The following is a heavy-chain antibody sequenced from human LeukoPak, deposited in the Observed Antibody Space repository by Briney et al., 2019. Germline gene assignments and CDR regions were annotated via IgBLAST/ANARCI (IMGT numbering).Heavy chain of an antibody. Sequence: ASVKYSCKASGYTYTGDYMHWVRHAPGQRLERMGWINPNSGGTNYAQKFQGRVTMTRDTSISTAYMELSGLRSDDTAVYYCARDLYNWNDEGYFDYWGQGTLVTVSS. V-gene: IGHV1-2*02. CDR3: ARDLYNWNDEGYFDY. CDR2: INPNSGGT. CDR1: GYTYTGDY. D-gene: IGHD1-1*01. J-gene: IGHJ4*02.